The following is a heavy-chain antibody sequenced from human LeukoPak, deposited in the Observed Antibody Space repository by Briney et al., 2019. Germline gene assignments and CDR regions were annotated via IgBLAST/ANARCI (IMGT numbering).Heavy chain of an antibody. CDR3: VRDYQQQLYLYYFDY. D-gene: IGHD3-16*02. CDR2: ISTYNGNT. CDR1: GYTFTNDA. J-gene: IGHJ4*02. Sequence: ASVKVSCKASGYTFTNDAISWVRQAPGQGLEWMGWISTYNGNTSFAQKFQGRVTMTTDTSTSTAYMELRSLRSDDTAIYYCVRDYQQQLYLYYFDYWGQGTLVTVSS. V-gene: IGHV1-18*01.